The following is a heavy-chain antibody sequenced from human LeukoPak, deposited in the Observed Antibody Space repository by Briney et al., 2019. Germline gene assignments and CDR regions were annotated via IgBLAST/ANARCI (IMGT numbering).Heavy chain of an antibody. D-gene: IGHD6-13*01. CDR1: GGSISSVDYY. V-gene: IGHV4-30-4*01. J-gene: IGHJ4*02. Sequence: PSQTLSLTCTVSGGSISSVDYYWSWLRQPPGKGLEWIGYIYYSGSTYYDPSLKSRVMISVDASKNQFSLKVTSVTAADTAVYYCARHFSGAAAPLPFDFWGQGTLVTVSS. CDR3: ARHFSGAAAPLPFDF. CDR2: IYYSGST.